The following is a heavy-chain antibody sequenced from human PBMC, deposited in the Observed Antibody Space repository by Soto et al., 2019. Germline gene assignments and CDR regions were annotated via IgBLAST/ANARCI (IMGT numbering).Heavy chain of an antibody. CDR1: GFTVSSYW. V-gene: IGHV3-7*01. J-gene: IGHJ4*02. CDR2: IKQDGSEK. Sequence: EVQLVESGGGLVQPGGSLRLSCAASGFTVSSYWMSWVRQAPGKGLEWVANIKQDGSEKYYVDSVKGRFTISRDNAKNSLDLPMNSLRAEDTAVYYCARGYGLHDYWGQGTLVPVSS. CDR3: ARGYGLHDY. D-gene: IGHD3-3*01.